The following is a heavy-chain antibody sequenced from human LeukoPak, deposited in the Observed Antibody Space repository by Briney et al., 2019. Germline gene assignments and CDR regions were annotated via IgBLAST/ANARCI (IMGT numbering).Heavy chain of an antibody. CDR3: ARGGRDYDILTGYSQPLDY. V-gene: IGHV1-46*01. CDR1: GYTFTSYY. Sequence: ASVKVSCKASGYTFTSYYMHWVRQAPGQGLEWMGIINPSGGSTSYAQKFQGRVTMTRDTSTSTAYMELSSLRSEDTAVYYCARGGRDYDILTGYSQPLDYRGQGTLVTVSS. J-gene: IGHJ4*02. D-gene: IGHD3-9*01. CDR2: INPSGGST.